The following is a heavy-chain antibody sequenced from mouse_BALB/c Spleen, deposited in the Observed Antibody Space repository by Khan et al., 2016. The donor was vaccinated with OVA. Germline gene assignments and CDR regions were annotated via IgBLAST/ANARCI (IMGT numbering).Heavy chain of an antibody. J-gene: IGHJ4*01. CDR3: ASTGRAYYYCMDY. CDR1: GYTFSTYW. Sequence: VQLQESGAELMKPGASVKISCKASGYTFSTYWIEWVKQRPGPGLEWIGEILPRSGTTNYNEKFKGKATFTADTSSNTAYMQLSSLTSENSAVSYCASTGRAYYYCMDYWGQGTSVTVSS. D-gene: IGHD3-1*01. CDR2: ILPRSGTT. V-gene: IGHV1-9*01.